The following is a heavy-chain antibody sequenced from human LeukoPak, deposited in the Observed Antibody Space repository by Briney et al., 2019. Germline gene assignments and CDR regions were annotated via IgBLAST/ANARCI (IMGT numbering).Heavy chain of an antibody. V-gene: IGHV3-15*01. Sequence: GGSLRLSCAASGFTFSNAWMSWVRQAPGKGLEWVGRIKSKTDGGTTDYAAPVKGRFTISRDDSKNTLHVEMNSLKTEDTAVYYCATYGYGAYDMWGQGTMVTVSS. CDR2: IKSKTDGGTT. CDR1: GFTFSNAW. J-gene: IGHJ3*02. CDR3: ATYGYGAYDM. D-gene: IGHD2-2*03.